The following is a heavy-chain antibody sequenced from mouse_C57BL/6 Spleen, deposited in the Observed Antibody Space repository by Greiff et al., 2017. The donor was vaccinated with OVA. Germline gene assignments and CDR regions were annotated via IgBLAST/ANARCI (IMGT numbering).Heavy chain of an antibody. CDR1: GYTFTSYW. CDR2: IHPNSGST. Sequence: QVQLQQPGAELVKPGASVKLSCKASGYTFTSYWMHWVKQRPGQGLEWIGMIHPNSGSTNYNEKFKSKATLTVDKSSSTAYMQLSSLTSEDSAVYYCARVGSIHYFDYWGQGTTLTVSS. V-gene: IGHV1-64*01. J-gene: IGHJ2*01. CDR3: ARVGSIHYFDY. D-gene: IGHD2-10*02.